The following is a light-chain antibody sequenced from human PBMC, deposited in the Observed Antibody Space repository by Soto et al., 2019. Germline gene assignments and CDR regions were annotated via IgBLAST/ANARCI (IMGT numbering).Light chain of an antibody. CDR2: SNS. CDR1: SSNIGGNT. Sequence: QSVLTQPHSASGTPGQRVTISCSGGSSNIGGNTVNWYQQLPGAAPKLIIFSNSQRPSGVPDRFSGSKSGTSASLAIGGLQSEAEAEYYCSTWDDSLNGPLFGGGTKLTVL. CDR3: STWDDSLNGPL. V-gene: IGLV1-44*01. J-gene: IGLJ2*01.